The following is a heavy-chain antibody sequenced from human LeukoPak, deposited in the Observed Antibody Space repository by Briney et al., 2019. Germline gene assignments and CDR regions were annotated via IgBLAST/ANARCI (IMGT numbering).Heavy chain of an antibody. CDR1: GGSFSGYY. D-gene: IGHD3-10*01. V-gene: IGHV4-34*01. CDR3: AGVPYYGSGSYYNRNWFDP. J-gene: IGHJ5*02. CDR2: INHSGST. Sequence: IPSETLSLTCAVYGGSFSGYYWSWVRQPPGKGLEWIGEINHSGSTNYNPSLKSRVTISVDTSKNQFSLKLSSVTAADTAVYYCAGVPYYGSGSYYNRNWFDPWGQGTLVTVSS.